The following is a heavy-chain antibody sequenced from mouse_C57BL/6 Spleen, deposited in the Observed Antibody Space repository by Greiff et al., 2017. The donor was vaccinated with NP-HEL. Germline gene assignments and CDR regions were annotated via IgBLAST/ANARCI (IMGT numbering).Heavy chain of an antibody. CDR3: TTIYYYGSSYVRFAY. V-gene: IGHV14-4*01. CDR1: GFNIKDDY. Sequence: EVKLVESGAELVRPGASVKLSCTASGFNIKDDYMHWVKQRPEQGLEWIGWIDPENGDTEYASKFQGKATITADTSSNTAYLQLSSLTSEDTAVYYCTTIYYYGSSYVRFAYWGQGTLVTVSA. CDR2: IDPENGDT. J-gene: IGHJ3*01. D-gene: IGHD1-1*01.